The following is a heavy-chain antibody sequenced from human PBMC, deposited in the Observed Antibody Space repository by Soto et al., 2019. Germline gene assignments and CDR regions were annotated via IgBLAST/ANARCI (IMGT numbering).Heavy chain of an antibody. CDR1: GFTFSSYA. Sequence: GGSLRLSCASSGFTFSSYAMHLVRQAPGKGLEWVAVISYDGSNKYYADSVKGRFTISRDNSKNTLYLQMNSLRAEDTAVYYCARSSRYYDSIGYFDYWGQGTLVTVSS. D-gene: IGHD3-22*01. CDR2: ISYDGSNK. CDR3: ARSSRYYDSIGYFDY. V-gene: IGHV3-30-3*01. J-gene: IGHJ4*02.